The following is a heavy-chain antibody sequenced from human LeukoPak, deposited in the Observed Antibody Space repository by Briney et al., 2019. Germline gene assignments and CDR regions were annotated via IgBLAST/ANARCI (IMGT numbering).Heavy chain of an antibody. V-gene: IGHV1-2*02. CDR2: INPNGGGT. CDR3: ARGAGSTSRCFDY. Sequence: ASVKVSCKASGYTFTGYYMHWVRQAPGQGLEWMGWINPNGGGTNYAQKFQGRVTMTRDTSISTAYMELSRLRSDDTAVYYCARGAGSTSRCFDYWGQGTLVTVSS. J-gene: IGHJ4*02. D-gene: IGHD6-19*01. CDR1: GYTFTGYY.